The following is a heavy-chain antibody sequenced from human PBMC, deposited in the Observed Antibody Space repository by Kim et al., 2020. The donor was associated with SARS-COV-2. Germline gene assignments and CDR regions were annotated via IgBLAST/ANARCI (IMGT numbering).Heavy chain of an antibody. V-gene: IGHV1-69*06. CDR1: GGTFSSYA. J-gene: IGHJ4*02. D-gene: IGHD1-26*01. CDR3: ASGGGGSYGGHFDY. CDR2: IIPIFGTA. Sequence: SVKVSCKASGGTFSSYAISWVRQAPGQGLEWMGGIIPIFGTANYAQKFQGRVTITADKSTSTAYMELSSLRSEDTAVYYCASGGGGSYGGHFDYWGQGTLVTVSS.